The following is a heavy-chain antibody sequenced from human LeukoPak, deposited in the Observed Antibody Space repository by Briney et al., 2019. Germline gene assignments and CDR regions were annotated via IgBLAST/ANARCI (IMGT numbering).Heavy chain of an antibody. CDR1: GFTFSTYS. D-gene: IGHD6-13*01. CDR2: ISSNSRYI. J-gene: IGHJ4*02. Sequence: GGSLRLSCAASGFTFSTYSMNWVRQAPGKGLEWVSSISSNSRYIYYADSMRGRFTISRDDAKNSLYLQMNSLKPEDTAVYYCARVAEAAAFDSWGQGTLVTVSS. V-gene: IGHV3-21*06. CDR3: ARVAEAAAFDS.